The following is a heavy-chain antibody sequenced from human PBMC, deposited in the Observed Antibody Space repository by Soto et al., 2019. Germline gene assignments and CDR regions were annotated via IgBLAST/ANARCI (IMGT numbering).Heavy chain of an antibody. CDR1: GVSVSSSY. Sequence: SETLSLTCTVSGVSVSSSYWSWIRQPRGKGLEWIGYIYYSGSTSYNPSLKSRVTISVDTSKNQFSLKLRSVTAADTAVYYCASDRSSGWDQGYGMDVWGQGTTVTVSS. CDR2: IYYSGST. J-gene: IGHJ6*02. V-gene: IGHV4-59*02. D-gene: IGHD6-19*01. CDR3: ASDRSSGWDQGYGMDV.